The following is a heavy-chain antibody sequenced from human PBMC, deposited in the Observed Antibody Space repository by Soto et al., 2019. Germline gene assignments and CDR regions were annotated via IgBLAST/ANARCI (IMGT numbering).Heavy chain of an antibody. J-gene: IGHJ1*01. V-gene: IGHV4-39*01. Sequence: QLQLQESGPGLVKPSETLSLTCTVSGGSISSSSYYWGWIRQPPGKGLEWIGSIYYSGSTYYNPSLKSRVTISVDTSKNQFSLKLSSVTAADTAVYYCARPIAAAGPIKVQHWGQGTLVTVSS. CDR2: IYYSGST. CDR3: ARPIAAAGPIKVQH. D-gene: IGHD6-13*01. CDR1: GGSISSSSYY.